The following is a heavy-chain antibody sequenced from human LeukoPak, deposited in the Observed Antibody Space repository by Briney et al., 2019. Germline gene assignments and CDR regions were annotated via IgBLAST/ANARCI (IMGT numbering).Heavy chain of an antibody. D-gene: IGHD5-18*01. CDR3: AGRVTGYSSGYVY. Sequence: GGSLRLSCVASGITFSNYAVSWVRQAPEKGLDWVSVISGSAHKIRYADSVKGRFTISRDNSENIVYLQMNNLRAGDTAVYYCAGRVTGYSSGYVYWGQGTLVTVSS. J-gene: IGHJ4*02. V-gene: IGHV3-23*01. CDR2: ISGSAHKI. CDR1: GITFSNYA.